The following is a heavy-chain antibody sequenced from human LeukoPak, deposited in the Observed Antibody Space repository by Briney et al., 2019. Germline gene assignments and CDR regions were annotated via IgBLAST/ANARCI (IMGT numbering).Heavy chain of an antibody. Sequence: PGGSLRLSCAASGFTLSTYWMAWVRQAPGKGLEWVANIKPDGSEGYYVDSVKGRFTISRDNAKNSLYLQMNSLSAEDTAVYYCAREGRHLGAFDIWGQGTMVTVSS. D-gene: IGHD6-6*01. J-gene: IGHJ3*02. CDR1: GFTLSTYW. CDR3: AREGRHLGAFDI. CDR2: IKPDGSEG. V-gene: IGHV3-7*01.